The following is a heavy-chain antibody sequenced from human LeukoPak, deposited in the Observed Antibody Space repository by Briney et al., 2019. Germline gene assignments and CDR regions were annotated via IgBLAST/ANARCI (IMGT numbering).Heavy chain of an antibody. J-gene: IGHJ2*01. Sequence: TASETLSLSCTVSGGSFSSYYWTWIRQPAGKGLEWIGRIYNSGTTNYSPSLESRVTMSLDTSKNRFSLSLSSETAADTAVYYCARDRLGATGHWRIDVWGRGTLVTVSS. D-gene: IGHD1-26*01. CDR1: GGSFSSYY. CDR3: ARDRLGATGHWRIDV. CDR2: IYNSGTT. V-gene: IGHV4-4*07.